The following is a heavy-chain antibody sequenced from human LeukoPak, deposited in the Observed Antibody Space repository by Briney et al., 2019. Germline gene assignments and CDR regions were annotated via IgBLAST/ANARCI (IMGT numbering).Heavy chain of an antibody. CDR3: ARDRAVGGFDY. J-gene: IGHJ4*02. V-gene: IGHV4-61*02. CDR2: IYTSGST. CDR1: DGSISSGSYY. Sequence: PSETLSLTCTVSDGSISSGSYYGSWIRQPGGKGLDWIGRIYTSGSTNYNPSLKSRVTISVDTSENQFSLKLSSVTAADTAVYYCARDRAVGGFDYWGQGTLVTVSS. D-gene: IGHD2-15*01.